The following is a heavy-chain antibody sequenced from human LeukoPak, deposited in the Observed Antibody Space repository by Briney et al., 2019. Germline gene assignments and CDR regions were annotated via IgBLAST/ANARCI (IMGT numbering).Heavy chain of an antibody. CDR3: ARDLTHRRNYDNSGYQIVPAF. D-gene: IGHD3-22*01. Sequence: ASVKVSCKASGYIFTSYGISCVRQAPGQGLERMGWISAYNGHTRYVQKLQDRVTMTTDTYTSTAYMDLRSLRPDDTAVYYCARDLTHRRNYDNSGYQIVPAFWGQGTLVTVSS. CDR2: ISAYNGHT. J-gene: IGHJ4*02. V-gene: IGHV1-18*01. CDR1: GYIFTSYG.